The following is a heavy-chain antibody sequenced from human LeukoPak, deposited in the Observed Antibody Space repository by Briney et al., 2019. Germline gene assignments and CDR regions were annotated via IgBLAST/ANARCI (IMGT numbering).Heavy chain of an antibody. CDR2: ISSSGDKT. D-gene: IGHD3-22*01. CDR1: GFTFSAYA. J-gene: IGHJ5*02. Sequence: PGGSLRLSCAASGFTFSAYAMSWVRQAPGKGLQWVSEISSSGDKTYYADSVKDRFTISRDNSQNTLSLQMYRLRDDDTAVYYCAKDQSPEYYDTSGFGGNWFDPWGQGTLVTVSS. CDR3: AKDQSPEYYDTSGFGGNWFDP. V-gene: IGHV3-23*01.